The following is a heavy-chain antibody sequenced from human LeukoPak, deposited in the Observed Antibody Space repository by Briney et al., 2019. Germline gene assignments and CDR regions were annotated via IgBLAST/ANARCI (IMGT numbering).Heavy chain of an antibody. CDR2: ISGSGGST. V-gene: IGHV3-23*01. Sequence: AGGSLRLSCAASGFTFSSYAMSWVRQAPGKGLEWVSAISGSGGSTYYADSVKGRFTISRDNSKNTLYLQMNSLRAEDTALYYCAREQYCSSNSCREGGYYYYYAMDVWGQGSTVTVSS. D-gene: IGHD2-2*01. CDR1: GFTFSSYA. CDR3: AREQYCSSNSCREGGYYYYYAMDV. J-gene: IGHJ6*02.